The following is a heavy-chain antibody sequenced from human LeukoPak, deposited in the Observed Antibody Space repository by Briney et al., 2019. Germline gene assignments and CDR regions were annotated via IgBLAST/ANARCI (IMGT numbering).Heavy chain of an antibody. Sequence: SETLSLTCTASGYSISTGYYWGWIRRPPGKGLEWIGSIYHSGTTYYNPSLKSRLTISVDTSKNQFSLKLSSVTAADTAVYYCARMYSSSWYAQYYFDYWGQGTLVTVSS. D-gene: IGHD6-13*01. V-gene: IGHV4-38-2*02. CDR2: IYHSGTT. J-gene: IGHJ4*02. CDR3: ARMYSSSWYAQYYFDY. CDR1: GYSISTGYY.